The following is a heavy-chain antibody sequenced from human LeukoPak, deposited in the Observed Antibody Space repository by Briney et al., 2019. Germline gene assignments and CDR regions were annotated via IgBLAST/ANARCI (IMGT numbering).Heavy chain of an antibody. CDR1: GSTFSSYG. V-gene: IGHV3-33*01. Sequence: GRSLRLSCAASGSTFSSYGMHWVRQAPGKGLEWVAVIWYDGSNKYYADSVKGRFTISRDNSKNTLYLQMNRLRAEDTAVYYCAREGRDYDILTGYSDWGQGTLVTVSS. CDR3: AREGRDYDILTGYSD. J-gene: IGHJ4*02. D-gene: IGHD3-9*01. CDR2: IWYDGSNK.